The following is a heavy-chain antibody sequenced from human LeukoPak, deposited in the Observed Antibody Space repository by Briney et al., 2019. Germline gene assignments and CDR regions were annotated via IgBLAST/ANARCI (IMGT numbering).Heavy chain of an antibody. J-gene: IGHJ4*02. D-gene: IGHD1-26*01. CDR1: GYTFTGYY. CDR2: INPNSGGT. CDR3: ARGSIVGATFDYFDY. Sequence: ASVKVSCKASGYTFTGYYIHWVRQAPGQGLEWMGWINPNSGGTNYAQKLQGRVTMTRDTSISTAYMDLSRLRSDDTAVYYCARGSIVGATFDYFDYWGQGTLVTVSS. V-gene: IGHV1-2*02.